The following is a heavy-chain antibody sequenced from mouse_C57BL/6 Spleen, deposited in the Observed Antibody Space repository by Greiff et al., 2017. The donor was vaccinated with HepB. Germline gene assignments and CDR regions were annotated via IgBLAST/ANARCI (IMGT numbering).Heavy chain of an antibody. J-gene: IGHJ2*01. CDR2: IRNKANNHAT. CDR1: GFTFSDAW. V-gene: IGHV6-6*01. Sequence: EVQLQQSGGGLVQPGGSMKLSCAASGFTFSDAWMDWVRQSPEKGLEWVAEIRNKANNHATYYAESVKGRFTISRDDSKSSVYLQMNSLRAEDTGIYYCTRELGPGDFDYWGQGTTLTVSS. CDR3: TRELGPGDFDY. D-gene: IGHD4-1*01.